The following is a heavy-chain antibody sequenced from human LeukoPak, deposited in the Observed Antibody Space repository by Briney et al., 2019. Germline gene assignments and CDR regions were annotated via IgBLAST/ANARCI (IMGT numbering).Heavy chain of an antibody. CDR2: ISYDGSNK. CDR3: ASGDY. Sequence: PGGSLRLSCAASGFTFSSYAMHWARQAPGKGLEWVAVISYDGSNKYYADSVKGRFTISRDNSKNTLYLQMNSLRAEDTAVYYCASGDYWGQGTLVTVSS. V-gene: IGHV3-30*04. J-gene: IGHJ4*02. CDR1: GFTFSSYA.